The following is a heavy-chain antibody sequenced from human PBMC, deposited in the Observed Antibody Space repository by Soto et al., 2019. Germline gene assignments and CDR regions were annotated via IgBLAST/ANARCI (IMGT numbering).Heavy chain of an antibody. Sequence: GGSLRLSCAASGFTFSSYAMSWVRQAPGKGLEWVSAISGSGGSTYYADSVKGRFTISRDNSKNTLYLQMNSLRAEDTAVYYCAKDRRVGSIAVAGAMAFDIWGQGTMVTVSS. CDR3: AKDRRVGSIAVAGAMAFDI. CDR2: ISGSGGST. V-gene: IGHV3-23*01. CDR1: GFTFSSYA. J-gene: IGHJ3*02. D-gene: IGHD6-19*01.